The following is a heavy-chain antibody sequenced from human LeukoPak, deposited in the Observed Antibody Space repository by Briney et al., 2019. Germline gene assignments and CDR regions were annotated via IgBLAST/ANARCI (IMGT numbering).Heavy chain of an antibody. J-gene: IGHJ4*02. V-gene: IGHV3-30*04. CDR2: ISYDGSNK. D-gene: IGHD6-13*01. CDR3: ARGRYIAAALDY. CDR1: GFTLSSCA. Sequence: GGSLRLSCAASGFTLSSCAMHWVRRAPGKGLEWVAVISYDGSNKYYADSVKGRFTISRDNSKNTLYLQTNSLRAEDTAVYYCARGRYIAAALDYWGQGTLVTVSS.